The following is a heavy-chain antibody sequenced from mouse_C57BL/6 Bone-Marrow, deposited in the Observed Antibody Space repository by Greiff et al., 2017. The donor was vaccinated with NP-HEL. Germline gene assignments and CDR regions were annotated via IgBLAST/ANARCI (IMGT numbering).Heavy chain of an antibody. CDR1: GYTFTRYW. J-gene: IGHJ4*01. D-gene: IGHD1-1*01. CDR3: ARQYYYDGSSPFYYAMDY. CDR2: IHPNSGST. Sequence: QVQLQQPGAELVKPGASVKLSCKASGYTFTRYWMHWVKQRPGQGLEWIGMIHPNSGSTNYNEKFKSKATLTVDKSSSTAYMQLSSLTSEDSAVYYCARQYYYDGSSPFYYAMDYWGQGTSVTVSS. V-gene: IGHV1-64*01.